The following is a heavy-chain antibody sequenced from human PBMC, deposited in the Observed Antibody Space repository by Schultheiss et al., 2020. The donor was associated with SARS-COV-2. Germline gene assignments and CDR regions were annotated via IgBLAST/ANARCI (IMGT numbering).Heavy chain of an antibody. CDR1: GGSISSGSYY. CDR2: IYTSGST. Sequence: SETLSLTCTVSGGSISSGSYYWSWIRQPAGKGLEWIGRIYTSGSTNYNPSLKSRVTISVDTSKNQFSLKLSSVTAADTAVYYCARDPWNYAEDVWGQGTTVTVSS. D-gene: IGHD1-7*01. V-gene: IGHV4-61*02. J-gene: IGHJ6*02. CDR3: ARDPWNYAEDV.